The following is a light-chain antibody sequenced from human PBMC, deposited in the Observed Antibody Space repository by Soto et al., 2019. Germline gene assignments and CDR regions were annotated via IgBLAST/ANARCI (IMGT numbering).Light chain of an antibody. Sequence: QSVLTQPASVSGPPGQSITISCTGTSSDVGGYNHVSWYQQHPGKAPKLIIYEVRNRPSGVSNRLSGSKSGNTASLTISGLQADDEADYYCCSYTSSSIRVFGGGTKVTVL. CDR3: CSYTSSSIRV. CDR1: SSDVGGYNH. V-gene: IGLV2-14*01. J-gene: IGLJ3*02. CDR2: EVR.